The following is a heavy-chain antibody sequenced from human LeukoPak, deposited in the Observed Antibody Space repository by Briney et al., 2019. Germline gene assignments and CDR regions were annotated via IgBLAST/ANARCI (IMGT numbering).Heavy chain of an antibody. CDR3: TPTQGSY. CDR1: GFTFSSYE. V-gene: IGHV3-49*04. Sequence: GGSLRLSCAASGFTFSSYEMNWVRQAPGKGLEWVGFIRSKAYGETTEYAASVKGRFTISRDDSTSIAYLQMNSLKTADTAVYYCTPTQGSYWGQGTLVTVSS. J-gene: IGHJ4*02. CDR2: IRSKAYGETT. D-gene: IGHD3-10*01.